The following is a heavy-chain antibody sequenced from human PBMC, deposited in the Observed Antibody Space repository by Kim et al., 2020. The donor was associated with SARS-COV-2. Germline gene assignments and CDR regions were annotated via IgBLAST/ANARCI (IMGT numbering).Heavy chain of an antibody. V-gene: IGHV1-69*13. CDR2: IIPIFGTA. J-gene: IGHJ6*02. Sequence: SVKVSCKASGGTFSSYAISWVRQAPGQGLEWMGGIIPIFGTANYAQKFQGRVTITADESTSTAYMELSSLRSEDTAVYYCARGPNCSGGSCYARSNWGSWGPYYYYGMDVWGQGTTVTVSS. D-gene: IGHD2-15*01. CDR1: GGTFSSYA. CDR3: ARGPNCSGGSCYARSNWGSWGPYYYYGMDV.